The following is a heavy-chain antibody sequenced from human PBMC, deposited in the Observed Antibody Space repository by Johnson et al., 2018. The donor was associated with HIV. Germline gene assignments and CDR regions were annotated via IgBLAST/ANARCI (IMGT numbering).Heavy chain of an antibody. J-gene: IGHJ3*02. D-gene: IGHD3-22*01. CDR3: ARGSLYYYDSSNYYSTYAFDI. CDR1: GFTFDNFW. Sequence: VQLVESGGGLVKPGGSLRLSCAASGFTFDNFWMSWVRQTPGKGLEWVANIKQDGGDKYYVDSVKGRFTISRDTAKNSLYLQMNSLRAEDTAVYYCARGSLYYYDSSNYYSTYAFDIWGQGTMVTVSS. V-gene: IGHV3-7*01. CDR2: IKQDGGDK.